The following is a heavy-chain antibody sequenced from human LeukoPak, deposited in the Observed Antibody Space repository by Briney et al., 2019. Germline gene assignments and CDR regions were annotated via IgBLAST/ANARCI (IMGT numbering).Heavy chain of an antibody. Sequence: GGSLRLSCAASGFPFSTYAMNWVRQAPGKGLEWVSVITGSGGFTQYADSVKGRFTISRDNSKNTLYLQMNSLRAEDTAVYYCAKPARGSGSPSPPDYWGQGTLVTVSS. D-gene: IGHD1-26*01. CDR2: ITGSGGFT. V-gene: IGHV3-23*01. J-gene: IGHJ4*02. CDR3: AKPARGSGSPSPPDY. CDR1: GFPFSTYA.